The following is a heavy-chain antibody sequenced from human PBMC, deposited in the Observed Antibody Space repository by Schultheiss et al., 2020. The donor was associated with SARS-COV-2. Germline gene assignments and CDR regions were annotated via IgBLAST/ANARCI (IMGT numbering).Heavy chain of an antibody. CDR1: AFPFSDYA. CDR2: ISYDGSEK. CDR3: AKDRQGYFDY. V-gene: IGHV3-30*07. Sequence: GGSLRLSCAASAFPFSDYAMHWVRQAPGKGLQWVAVISYDGSEKYFADSVKGRFTISRDNSKNTLYLQMNSLRAEDTAVYYCAKDRQGYFDYWGQGTLVTVSS. J-gene: IGHJ4*02.